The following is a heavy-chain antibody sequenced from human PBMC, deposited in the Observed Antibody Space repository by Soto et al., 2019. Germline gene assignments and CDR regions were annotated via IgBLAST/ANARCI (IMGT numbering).Heavy chain of an antibody. CDR1: GFTLSSYA. Sequence: EVQLLESGGGLVQPGGALRLSCAASGFTLSSYAMSWVRQAPGKGLEWVSGISGSGGSTYYADSVKGRFTISRDNSKNTLYLQMNSLRAEDTAVYYCAKDRVTVVGYDAFDIWGQGTMVTVSS. CDR3: AKDRVTVVGYDAFDI. V-gene: IGHV3-23*01. CDR2: ISGSGGST. D-gene: IGHD6-19*01. J-gene: IGHJ3*02.